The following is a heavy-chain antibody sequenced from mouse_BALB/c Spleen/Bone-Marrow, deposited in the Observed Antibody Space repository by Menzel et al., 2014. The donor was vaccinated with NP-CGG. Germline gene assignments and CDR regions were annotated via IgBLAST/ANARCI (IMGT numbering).Heavy chain of an antibody. Sequence: QVQLKQSGAELVRPGASVKLSCKASDYTFTSYWINWVKQRPGQGLEWIGNIYPSDSYTNYNQKFKDKATLTVDKSSSTAYMQLSSPTSEDSAVYYCTRSYGSSYEYYFDYWGQGTTLTVSS. CDR3: TRSYGSSYEYYFDY. J-gene: IGHJ2*01. CDR1: DYTFTSYW. CDR2: IYPSDSYT. D-gene: IGHD1-1*01. V-gene: IGHV1-69*02.